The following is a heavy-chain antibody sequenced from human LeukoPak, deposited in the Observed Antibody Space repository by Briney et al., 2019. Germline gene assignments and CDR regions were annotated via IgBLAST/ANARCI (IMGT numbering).Heavy chain of an antibody. CDR1: GFTFSSYA. D-gene: IGHD3-3*01. V-gene: IGHV3-23*01. Sequence: GGSLRLSCAASGFTFSSYAMSWVRQAPGKGLEWVSAISGSGASTYYADSVKGRFTISRDNSKNTLYLQMNSLRAEDTAVYYCAKDLRRGRITIFGVVPHPDAFDIWGQGTMVTVSS. CDR2: ISGSGAST. J-gene: IGHJ3*02. CDR3: AKDLRRGRITIFGVVPHPDAFDI.